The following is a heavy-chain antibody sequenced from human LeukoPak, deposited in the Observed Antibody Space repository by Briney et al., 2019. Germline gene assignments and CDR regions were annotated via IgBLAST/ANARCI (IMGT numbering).Heavy chain of an antibody. J-gene: IGHJ4*02. V-gene: IGHV3-74*01. CDR2: INSDGRTT. CDR1: GFIFSNFW. CDR3: ARDRVPDY. Sequence: GGSLRLSCAASGFIFSNFWMHWVCQVPGKGLVWVSHINSDGRTTDYADSVRGRFTISRDNAKNTLYLQVNSLRAEDTAFYYCARDRVPDYWGQGTLVTVSS.